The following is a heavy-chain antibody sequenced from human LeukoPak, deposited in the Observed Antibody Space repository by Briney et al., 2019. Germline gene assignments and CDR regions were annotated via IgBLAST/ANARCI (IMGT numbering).Heavy chain of an antibody. Sequence: GGSLRLSCAASGFTFSSYSMNWVRQAPGKGLEWVSYISSSGSTIYYADSVKGRFTISRDNAKNSLYLQMNSLRAEDTAVYYCARAGSYYGSGSYSVGYWGQGTLVTVSS. V-gene: IGHV3-48*04. J-gene: IGHJ4*02. CDR1: GFTFSSYS. CDR2: ISSSGSTI. D-gene: IGHD3-10*01. CDR3: ARAGSYYGSGSYSVGY.